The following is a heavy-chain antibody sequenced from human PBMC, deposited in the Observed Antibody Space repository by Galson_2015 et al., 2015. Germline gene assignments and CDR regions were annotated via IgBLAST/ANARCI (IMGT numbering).Heavy chain of an antibody. CDR2: ILNSSNTI. CDR1: GLTFSTYP. V-gene: IGHV3-48*02. CDR3: ARATAWSGYVDAFDI. D-gene: IGHD3-3*01. Sequence: SLRLSYAASGLTFSTYPMNWIRQAPGKGLEWISFILNSSNTIYYADSVKGRFTISRDNAKNSLYLQMNSLRDEDTAVYYCARATAWSGYVDAFDIWGQGTMVTVSS. J-gene: IGHJ3*02.